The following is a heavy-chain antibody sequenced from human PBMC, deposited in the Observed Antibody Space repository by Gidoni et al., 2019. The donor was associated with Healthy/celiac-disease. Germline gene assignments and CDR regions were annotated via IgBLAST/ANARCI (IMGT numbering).Heavy chain of an antibody. V-gene: IGHV3-33*01. Sequence: QVQLVESGGGVVQPGRSLRLSCAASGFTFSSYGMHWVRQAPGKGLERVAVIWYDGSNKYYADSVKGRFTISRDNSKNTLYLQMNSLRAEDTAVYYCARDLVRGMEVLRQLITPLRPYYYYGMDVWGQGTTVTVSS. D-gene: IGHD3-10*01. J-gene: IGHJ6*02. CDR2: IWYDGSNK. CDR3: ARDLVRGMEVLRQLITPLRPYYYYGMDV. CDR1: GFTFSSYG.